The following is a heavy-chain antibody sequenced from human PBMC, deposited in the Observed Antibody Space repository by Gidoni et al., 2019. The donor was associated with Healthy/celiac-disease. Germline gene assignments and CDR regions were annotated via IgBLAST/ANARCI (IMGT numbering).Heavy chain of an antibody. CDR2: ISYDGSNK. J-gene: IGHJ4*02. CDR3: AKEGGYSYDPLAYYDSSGYYGRPIDY. CDR1: GFTFRSYG. Sequence: QVQLVESGGGVVQPGRSLRLSCAASGFTFRSYGMHLVRQAPGKGLEWVAVISYDGSNKYYADSVKGRFTISRDNSKNTLYLQMNSLRAEDTAVYYCAKEGGYSYDPLAYYDSSGYYGRPIDYWGQGTLVTVSS. D-gene: IGHD3-22*01. V-gene: IGHV3-30*18.